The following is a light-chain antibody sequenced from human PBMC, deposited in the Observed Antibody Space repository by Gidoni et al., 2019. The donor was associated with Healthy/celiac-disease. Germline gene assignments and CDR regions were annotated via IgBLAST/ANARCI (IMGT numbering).Light chain of an antibody. CDR3: MQALQTPR. V-gene: IGKV2-28*01. J-gene: IGKJ5*01. CDR1: QSLLHSNGYNY. Sequence: DIVMTQSPLSLPVTPGEPASISCRSSQSLLHSNGYNYLDWYLQKPGQSPQLLIYLCSKRASGVPDRFSGSGSGTDFTLKSSRVEAEDVGVYYCMQALQTPRFGQGTRLEIK. CDR2: LCS.